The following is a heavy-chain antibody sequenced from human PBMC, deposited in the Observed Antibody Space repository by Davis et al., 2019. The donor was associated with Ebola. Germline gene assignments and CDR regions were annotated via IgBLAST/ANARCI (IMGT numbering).Heavy chain of an antibody. Sequence: PGGSLRLSCAVSGFSISSGYYWGWIRQPPEKGLEWIGSFYSGGSTYYNPSLKSRVTISIDTSKNQFSLKLTSVTAADTAVYYCATLHQIRDKDFFDFWGQGALVTVSS. D-gene: IGHD2-2*01. J-gene: IGHJ4*02. CDR1: GFSISSGYY. CDR3: ATLHQIRDKDFFDF. V-gene: IGHV4-38-2*01. CDR2: FYSGGST.